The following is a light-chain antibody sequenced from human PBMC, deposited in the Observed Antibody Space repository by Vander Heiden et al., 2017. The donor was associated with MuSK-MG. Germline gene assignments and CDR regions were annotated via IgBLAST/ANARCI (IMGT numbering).Light chain of an antibody. Sequence: DIVMTQSPDSLAVSLGERATINCKSSQSVLYSSNNKNYLAWYQQKPGQPPKLLIYWASTRESGVPDRFSGSGSGTDFTLTISSLQAEDVAGYYCQQSRAFGQGTKVEIK. CDR2: WAS. CDR3: QQSRA. V-gene: IGKV4-1*01. J-gene: IGKJ1*01. CDR1: QSVLYSSNNKNY.